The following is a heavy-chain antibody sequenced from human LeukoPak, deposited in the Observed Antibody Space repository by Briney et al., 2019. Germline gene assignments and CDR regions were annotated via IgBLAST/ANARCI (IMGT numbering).Heavy chain of an antibody. CDR3: ARSGYSSLVDS. Sequence: PSETLSLTCTVSGGSISSRSYYWGWIRQPPGKGLEWIASMSYTGTTYYNPSLRSRVTISVDTSKNQFSLNLSSVTAADTAVYFCARSGYSSLVDSWGQGTLVTVSP. D-gene: IGHD5-18*01. CDR2: MSYTGTT. J-gene: IGHJ4*02. V-gene: IGHV4-39*01. CDR1: GGSISSRSYY.